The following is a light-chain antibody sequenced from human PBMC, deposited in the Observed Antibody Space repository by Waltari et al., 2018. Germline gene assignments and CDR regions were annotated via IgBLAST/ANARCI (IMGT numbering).Light chain of an antibody. CDR1: SSDVGGSNA. CDR3: CSYAGTYTFFV. J-gene: IGLJ1*01. CDR2: DVS. Sequence: QSALTQPRSVSGSAGPAVTISCTRSSSDVGGSNAVSWYQQFPGKGPKVLIYDVSKRLSGVPDRFSGSKSGNTASLTISGLQAEDEAAYYCCSYAGTYTFFVFGSGTEVTVL. V-gene: IGLV2-11*01.